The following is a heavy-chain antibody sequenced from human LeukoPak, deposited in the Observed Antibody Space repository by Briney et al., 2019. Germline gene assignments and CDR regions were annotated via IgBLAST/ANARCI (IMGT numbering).Heavy chain of an antibody. V-gene: IGHV3-30*02. CDR1: GFTFSSYG. Sequence: PGGSLRLSCAASGFTFSSYGMHWVRQAPGKGLEWVAFIRYDGSNKYYADSVKGRFTISRDNSKNTLYLQMNSLRAEDTAVYYCAKDVRLATAEYFQHWGQGTLVTVSS. CDR3: AKDVRLATAEYFQH. D-gene: IGHD1-1*01. J-gene: IGHJ1*01. CDR2: IRYDGSNK.